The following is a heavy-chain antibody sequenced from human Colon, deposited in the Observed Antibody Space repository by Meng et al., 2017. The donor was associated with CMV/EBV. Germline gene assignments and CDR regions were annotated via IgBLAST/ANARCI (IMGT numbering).Heavy chain of an antibody. J-gene: IGHJ3*02. Sequence: GESLKISCAASGFIFSSYEMNWVRQAPGKGLEWVSPIRSGGDDIQYADSVKGRFTISRDNAKNSLYLQMNSLRVEDTGVYYCASETEGSDYDAFDIWGQGTMVTVSS. CDR2: IRSGGDDI. CDR3: ASETEGSDYDAFDI. D-gene: IGHD4-17*01. CDR1: GFIFSSYE. V-gene: IGHV3-48*03.